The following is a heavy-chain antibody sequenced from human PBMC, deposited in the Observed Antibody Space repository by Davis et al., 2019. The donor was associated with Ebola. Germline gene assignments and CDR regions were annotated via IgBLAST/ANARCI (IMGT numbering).Heavy chain of an antibody. CDR1: AYTFTTYG. J-gene: IGHJ6*02. D-gene: IGHD2-21*01. CDR2: IIAILGTA. CDR3: AIGGPYCGGDCFYYYYGMDV. V-gene: IGHV1-69*13. Sequence: SVQVSCNASAYTFTTYGISWVRQAPGQGLEWMGGIIAILGTANYAQKFQGRVTITADESTSTAYMELSSLRSKDTAVYYCAIGGPYCGGDCFYYYYGMDVWGQGTTVTVSS.